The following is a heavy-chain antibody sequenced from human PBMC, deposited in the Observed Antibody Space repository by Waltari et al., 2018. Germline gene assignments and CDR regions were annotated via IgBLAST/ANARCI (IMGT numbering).Heavy chain of an antibody. CDR1: GGSFSGYY. V-gene: IGHV4-34*01. CDR3: ARGPTWAHGWGGHYYYYYYMDV. J-gene: IGHJ6*03. Sequence: QVQLQQWGAGLLKPSETLSLTCAVYGGSFSGYYWSWIRQPHGKGLEWIGEINHSGSTNYNPSLKSRVTISVDTSKNQFSLKLSSVTAADTAVYYCARGPTWAHGWGGHYYYYYYMDVWGKGTTVTVSS. D-gene: IGHD3-16*01. CDR2: INHSGST.